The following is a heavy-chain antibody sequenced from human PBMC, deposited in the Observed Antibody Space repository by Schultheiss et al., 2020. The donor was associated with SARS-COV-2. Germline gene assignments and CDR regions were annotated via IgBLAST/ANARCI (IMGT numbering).Heavy chain of an antibody. Sequence: GGSLRLSCAPSGFSFSSYTMNWVRQAPGKGLEWVSSISSSSGYIYYADSVKGRFTVSRVNAKNSLYLQMNSLRADDTATYYCARSINSDSNRWGQGTLVTVSS. CDR2: ISSSSGYI. V-gene: IGHV3-21*04. J-gene: IGHJ5*02. D-gene: IGHD2/OR15-2a*01. CDR3: ARSINSDSNR. CDR1: GFSFSSYT.